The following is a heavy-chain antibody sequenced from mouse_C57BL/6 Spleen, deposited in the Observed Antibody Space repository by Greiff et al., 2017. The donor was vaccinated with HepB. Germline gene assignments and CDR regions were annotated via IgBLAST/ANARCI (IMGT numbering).Heavy chain of an antibody. CDR2: ISYDGSN. J-gene: IGHJ4*01. CDR3: ARDLGYDYDAMDY. D-gene: IGHD3-1*01. CDR1: GYSITSGYY. V-gene: IGHV3-6*01. Sequence: EVQLQESGPGLVKPSQSLSLTCSVTGYSITSGYYWNWIRQFPGNKLEWMGYISYDGSNNYNPSLKNRISITRDTSKNQFFLKLNSVTTEDTATYYCARDLGYDYDAMDYWGQGTSVTVSS.